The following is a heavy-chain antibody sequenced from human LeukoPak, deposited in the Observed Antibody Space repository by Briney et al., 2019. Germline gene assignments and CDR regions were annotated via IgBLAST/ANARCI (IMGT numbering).Heavy chain of an antibody. CDR3: ARVDDY. Sequence: SETLSLTCTVSGGSVSSGSYYWSWMRQPPGKGLEWIGYIYYSGSTNYNPSLKSRVTISVDTSKNQFSLKLSSVTAADTAVYYCARVDDYWSQGTLVTVSS. CDR2: IYYSGST. CDR1: GGSVSSGSYY. J-gene: IGHJ4*02. V-gene: IGHV4-61*01.